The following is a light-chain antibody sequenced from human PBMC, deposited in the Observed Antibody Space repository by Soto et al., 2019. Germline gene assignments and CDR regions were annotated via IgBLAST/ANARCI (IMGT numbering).Light chain of an antibody. J-gene: IGKJ2*01. Sequence: DIQMTQSPSSLSASVGDLVTITCRASQSISSYLNWYQQKPGKAPKLLIYAASSLQSGVPSRFSGSGSGTDFTLTISSLQPEDFATYYCQQSYSTLRTFGQGTKLEIK. CDR1: QSISSY. V-gene: IGKV1-39*01. CDR3: QQSYSTLRT. CDR2: AAS.